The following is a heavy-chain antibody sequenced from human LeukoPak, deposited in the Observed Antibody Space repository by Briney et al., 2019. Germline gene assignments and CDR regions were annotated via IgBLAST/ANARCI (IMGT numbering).Heavy chain of an antibody. CDR2: IYSGGST. D-gene: IGHD4-17*01. J-gene: IGHJ4*02. V-gene: IGHV3-53*01. Sequence: GGSLRLSCAASGFSLSSYWMTWVRQAPGKGLECISVIYSGGSTDYADSVKGRPTISRDNSKNTLYLQMNSLRAEDTAVYYCARVVDHDYGDYYLDYWGQGTLVTVSS. CDR1: GFSLSSYW. CDR3: ARVVDHDYGDYYLDY.